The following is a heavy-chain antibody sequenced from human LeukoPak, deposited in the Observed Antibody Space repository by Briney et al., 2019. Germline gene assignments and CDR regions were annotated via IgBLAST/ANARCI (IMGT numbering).Heavy chain of an antibody. CDR3: TRQGVVGATEVDYFDY. J-gene: IGHJ4*02. V-gene: IGHV3-49*04. D-gene: IGHD1-26*01. CDR2: IRSKAYGGTT. CDR1: GFTFGDYA. Sequence: GGSLRLSCTAPGFTFGDYAMSWVRQAPGEGLEWVGFIRSKAYGGTTEYAASVKGRFTISRDDSKSIAYLQMNSLTTEDTAVYYCTRQGVVGATEVDYFDYWGQGTLVTVSS.